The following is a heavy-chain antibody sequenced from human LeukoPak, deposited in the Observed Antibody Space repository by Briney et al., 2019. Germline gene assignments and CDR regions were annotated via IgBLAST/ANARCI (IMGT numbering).Heavy chain of an antibody. CDR1: GGSFSGYY. J-gene: IGHJ4*02. CDR3: ARDRGYCSSTSCYKGVDY. V-gene: IGHV4-34*01. CDR2: INHSGST. Sequence: PSETLSLTCAVYGGSFSGYYWSWIRQPPGKGLEWIGEINHSGSTNYNPSLKSRVTISVDTSKNQFSLKLSSVTAADTAVYYCARDRGYCSSTSCYKGVDYWGQGTLVTVSS. D-gene: IGHD2-2*02.